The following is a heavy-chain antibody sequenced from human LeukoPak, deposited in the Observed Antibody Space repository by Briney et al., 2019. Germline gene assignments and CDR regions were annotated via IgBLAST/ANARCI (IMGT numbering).Heavy chain of an antibody. J-gene: IGHJ4*02. CDR3: ARDYATFDY. V-gene: IGHV5-51*01. CDR1: GYSFTNYW. CDR2: IFPGDSET. D-gene: IGHD4-17*01. Sequence: GESLKISRKASGYSFTNYWIAWVRQMPGKGLEWMGVIFPGDSETRYSPSFQGQVAISADKSINSAYLQWNSLRASDTAIYYCARDYATFDYWGQGTLVTVSS.